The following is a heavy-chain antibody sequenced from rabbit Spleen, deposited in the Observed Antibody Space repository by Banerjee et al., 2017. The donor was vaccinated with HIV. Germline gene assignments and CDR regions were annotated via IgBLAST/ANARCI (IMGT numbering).Heavy chain of an antibody. CDR1: GFSFSDRDV. D-gene: IGHD8-1*01. V-gene: IGHV1S45*01. J-gene: IGHJ4*01. CDR3: ARSYDGSSGHDFNV. Sequence: QEQLVESGGGLVQPEGSLTLTCKASGFSFSDRDVMCWVRQAPGKGLEWITCIHVTGGTTYYASWAKGRFTISKTSSTTVTLQMTSLTAADTATYFCARSYDGSSGHDFNVWGPGTLVTV. CDR2: IHVTGGTT.